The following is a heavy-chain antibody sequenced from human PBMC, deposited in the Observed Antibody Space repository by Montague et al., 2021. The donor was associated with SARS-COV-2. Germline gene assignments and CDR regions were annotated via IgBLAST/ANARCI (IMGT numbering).Heavy chain of an antibody. CDR2: IYWDDDK. Sequence: PALVKPTQTLTLTCTFSGFSLSTSGVGVGWIRQPPGKALEWLALIYWDDDKRYSPSLKTRLTITKDTSKNQVVLTMTNMDPVDTGTYYCAHRLARHYDINAHLWYPFDYWGQGTLVTVSS. J-gene: IGHJ4*02. D-gene: IGHD3-22*01. CDR3: AHRLARHYDINAHLWYPFDY. V-gene: IGHV2-5*02. CDR1: GFSLSTSGVG.